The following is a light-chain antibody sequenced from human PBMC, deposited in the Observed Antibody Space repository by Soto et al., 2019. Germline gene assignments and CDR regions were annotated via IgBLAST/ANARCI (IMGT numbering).Light chain of an antibody. V-gene: IGKV1-39*01. Sequence: DIQMTQSPSSLSASVGDRVTITCRASQSISSYLNWYQQKPGKAPKLLIYAASSLQSGVPSRFSGSGSGTDFTLTISSLQPEDFATYYCQQSYSTPLTFCGGTKLEIK. CDR2: AAS. J-gene: IGKJ4*01. CDR3: QQSYSTPLT. CDR1: QSISSY.